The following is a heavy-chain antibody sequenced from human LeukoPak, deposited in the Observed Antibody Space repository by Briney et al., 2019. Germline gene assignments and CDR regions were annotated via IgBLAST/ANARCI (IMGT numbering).Heavy chain of an antibody. J-gene: IGHJ1*01. Sequence: SETLSLTCTVSRGSITNYYWSWIRQPPGKGLEWIGYFSYRGSTNYNPSLKSRATISVDTSKKQFSLKLSSVTAADTAVYYRARHFTYYADCRDQWFQHWGQGTLVIVSS. CDR3: ARHFTYYADCRDQWFQH. CDR1: RGSITNYY. CDR2: FSYRGST. V-gene: IGHV4-59*08. D-gene: IGHD3-22*01.